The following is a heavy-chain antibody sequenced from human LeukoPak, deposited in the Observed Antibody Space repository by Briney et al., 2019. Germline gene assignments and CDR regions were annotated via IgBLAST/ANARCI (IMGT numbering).Heavy chain of an antibody. Sequence: PSQTLSLTCTVSGGSISSGGYYWSWIRQHPGKGLEWIGYIYYSGSTYYNPALKSRFTISVDTSNNQLSLKLSSVTAADTAVYYCARLAHTALDPWGQGTLVTVSS. CDR1: GGSISSGGYY. CDR3: ARLAHTALDP. J-gene: IGHJ5*02. CDR2: IYYSGST. V-gene: IGHV4-31*03.